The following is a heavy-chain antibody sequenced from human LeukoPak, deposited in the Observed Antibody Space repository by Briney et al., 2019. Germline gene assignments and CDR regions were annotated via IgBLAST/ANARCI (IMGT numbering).Heavy chain of an antibody. CDR2: IIPILGIA. V-gene: IGHV1-69*04. J-gene: IGHJ6*02. D-gene: IGHD1-26*01. CDR3: ASSGWKGGSYYVGLDYYYGMDV. Sequence: ASVKVSCKASGGTFSSYAISWGRQAPGQGLEWMGRIIPILGIANYAQKFQGRVTITADKSTSTAYMELSSLRSEDTAVYYCASSGWKGGSYYVGLDYYYGMDVWGQGTTVTVSS. CDR1: GGTFSSYA.